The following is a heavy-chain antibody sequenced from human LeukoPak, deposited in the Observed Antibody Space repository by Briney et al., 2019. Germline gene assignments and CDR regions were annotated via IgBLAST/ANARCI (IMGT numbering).Heavy chain of an antibody. J-gene: IGHJ4*02. V-gene: IGHV3-15*01. CDR3: TDWDAARFDY. CDR1: GFTFTNAW. D-gene: IGHD1-1*01. Sequence: GGSLRLSCAASGFTFTNAWMNWVRQPPGKGLVWVGRIFSKTDGGATDYAAPVKGRFIISRDDSKNTLYLQMNSLQTEDTAVYYCTDWDAARFDYWGQGSLVTVSS. CDR2: IFSKTDGGAT.